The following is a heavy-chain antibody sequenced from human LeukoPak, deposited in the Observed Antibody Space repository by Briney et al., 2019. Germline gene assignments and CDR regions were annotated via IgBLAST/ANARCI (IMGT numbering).Heavy chain of an antibody. CDR2: ISHSGST. CDR1: SYSISSGYY. V-gene: IGHV4-38-2*01. J-gene: IGHJ4*02. D-gene: IGHD5-18*01. CDR3: VRAVDSYYFDS. Sequence: SETLSLTCAVSSYSISSGYYWGWVRQPPGPGLEWIRSISHSGSTYYNPSFKSRATISIDTSKNQFSLKLNSVTAADTAVYYCVRAVDSYYFDSWGQGTQVAVSS.